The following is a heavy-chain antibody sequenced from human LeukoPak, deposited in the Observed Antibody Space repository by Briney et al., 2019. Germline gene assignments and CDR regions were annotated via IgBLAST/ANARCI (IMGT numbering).Heavy chain of an antibody. CDR3: ARGGQELDN. Sequence: GGSLRLSCAASGFTFSDFYMSWIRQAPGKGLEWVSYIGSSSTYTNYVDSVKGRFTISRDNAKNSLYLQMSSLRADDTAVYYCARGGQELDNWGQGTLVTVSS. D-gene: IGHD1-26*01. CDR2: IGSSSTYT. J-gene: IGHJ4*02. CDR1: GFTFSDFY. V-gene: IGHV3-11*06.